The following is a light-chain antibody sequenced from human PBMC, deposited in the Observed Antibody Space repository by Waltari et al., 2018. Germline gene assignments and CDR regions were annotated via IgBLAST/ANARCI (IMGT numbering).Light chain of an antibody. J-gene: IGKJ3*01. V-gene: IGKV1-17*01. CDR3: LQYNSNPFT. CDR1: QGISTY. CDR2: AAS. Sequence: DIQLTQPPSSLSASAGDRVTLTCRASQGISTYLNWYQQKPGKAPKRLIYAASSLESGVPSRFSGSGSGTDFTLTISSLQPEDFATYYCLQYNSNPFTFGPGTKLDIK.